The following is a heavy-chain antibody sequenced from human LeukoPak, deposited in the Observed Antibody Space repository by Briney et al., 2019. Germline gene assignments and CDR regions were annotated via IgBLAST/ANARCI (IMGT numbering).Heavy chain of an antibody. CDR2: ISANDDST. J-gene: IGHJ4*02. CDR3: AKYYEILTGSLPQAHDY. D-gene: IGHD3-9*01. Sequence: GGSLRLSCAASGFTFSSYAMSWVRQAPGKGLEWVSAISANDDSTYYADSVKGRFTISRDNSKNTLYLRMDSLRAEDSAVYYCAKYYEILTGSLPQAHDYWGQGTLVSISS. V-gene: IGHV3-23*01. CDR1: GFTFSSYA.